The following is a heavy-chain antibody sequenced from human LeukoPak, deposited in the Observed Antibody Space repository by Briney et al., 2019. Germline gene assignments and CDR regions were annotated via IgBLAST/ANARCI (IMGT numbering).Heavy chain of an antibody. CDR1: GGSFSGYY. J-gene: IGHJ4*02. D-gene: IGHD2-21*02. CDR3: ARGRLYCGGVCYNPVFDY. Sequence: PSETLSLTCAVYGGSFSGYYWSWIRRPPGKGLEWIGEINHSGSTNYNPSLKSRVTISVDTSKNQFSLKLSSVTAADTAVYYCARGRLYCGGVCYNPVFDYWGQGTLATVSS. CDR2: INHSGST. V-gene: IGHV4-34*01.